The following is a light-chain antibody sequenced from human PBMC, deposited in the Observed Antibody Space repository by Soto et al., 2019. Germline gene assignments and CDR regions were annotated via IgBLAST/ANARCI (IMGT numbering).Light chain of an antibody. CDR1: SSDIGAYNY. J-gene: IGLJ2*01. Sequence: QSALTQPASVSGSPGQSITISCTGTSSDIGAYNYVSWYQQHPGKAPKLIIYGVTQRPSGVPDRISGSKSGNTASLTVSGLQADDEADYYCSSYAGSNNLVVFGGGTKVTVL. CDR2: GVT. CDR3: SSYAGSNNLVV. V-gene: IGLV2-8*01.